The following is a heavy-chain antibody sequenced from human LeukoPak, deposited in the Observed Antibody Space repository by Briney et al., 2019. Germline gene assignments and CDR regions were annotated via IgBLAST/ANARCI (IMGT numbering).Heavy chain of an antibody. D-gene: IGHD3-16*01. CDR3: ARTYFGNAFDI. J-gene: IGHJ4*02. CDR1: GGSISSYY. Sequence: SETLSLTCTVSGGSISSYYWSWIRQPPGKGLEWIGYIYRSGNAYYNPSLRSRVTISLDGSESHFSLTLTSLTAADTAVYYCARTYFGNAFDIWGQGTLVTVSS. V-gene: IGHV4-4*09. CDR2: IYRSGNA.